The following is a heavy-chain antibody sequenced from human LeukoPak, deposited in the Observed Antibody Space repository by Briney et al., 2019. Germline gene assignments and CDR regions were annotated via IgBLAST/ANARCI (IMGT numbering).Heavy chain of an antibody. Sequence: EASVKVSCKASGGTFSSYAISWVRQAPGQGLKWMGGIIPIFGTANYAQKFQGRVTITADESTSTAYMELSSLRSEDTAVYYCARGSRRRDLLLYYYGMDVWGQGTTVTVSS. J-gene: IGHJ6*02. D-gene: IGHD2-15*01. CDR2: IIPIFGTA. V-gene: IGHV1-69*13. CDR3: ARGSRRRDLLLYYYGMDV. CDR1: GGTFSSYA.